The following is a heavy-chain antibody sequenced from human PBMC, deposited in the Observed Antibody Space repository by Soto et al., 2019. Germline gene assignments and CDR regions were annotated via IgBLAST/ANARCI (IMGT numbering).Heavy chain of an antibody. CDR3: AKYIASEDAFDI. Sequence: GGSLRLSCAASGFTFDDYSMHWVRQAPGKGLEWVSVISWNSDSIDYADSVRGRFTFSRDNAKNSLYLQMNSLRAEDTAVYYCAKYIASEDAFDIWGQGKTVTVSS. V-gene: IGHV3-9*01. CDR2: ISWNSDSI. CDR1: GFTFDDYS. D-gene: IGHD6-13*01. J-gene: IGHJ3*02.